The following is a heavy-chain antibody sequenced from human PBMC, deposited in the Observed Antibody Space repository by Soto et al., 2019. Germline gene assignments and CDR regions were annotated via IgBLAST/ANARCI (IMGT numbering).Heavy chain of an antibody. CDR2: IYYSGST. V-gene: IGHV4-31*03. CDR1: GGSISSGGYY. Sequence: QVQLQESGPGLVKPSQTLSLTCTDSGGSISSGGYYWSWIRQHPGKGLEWIGYIYYSGSTYYNPSLKSRVTISVDTSKNQFSLKLSSVTAADTAVYYCARELAASDNYCGMDVWGQGTTVTVSS. D-gene: IGHD6-25*01. CDR3: ARELAASDNYCGMDV. J-gene: IGHJ6*02.